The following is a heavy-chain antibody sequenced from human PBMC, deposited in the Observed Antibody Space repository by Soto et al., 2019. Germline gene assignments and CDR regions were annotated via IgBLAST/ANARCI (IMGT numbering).Heavy chain of an antibody. J-gene: IGHJ4*02. V-gene: IGHV4-38-2*01. CDR1: GYSITIDYY. CDR3: AKKGYYPSGRINLFDS. Sequence: PSETLSLTCAVSGYSITIDYYCGCIRQPPGKGLEWIGSIYSGSTYYNPSLKSRVTISVDTSKNQFSLRLTSVTAADTAMYYCAKKGYYPSGRINLFDSWGQGTLVTVSS. D-gene: IGHD3-10*01. CDR2: IYSGST.